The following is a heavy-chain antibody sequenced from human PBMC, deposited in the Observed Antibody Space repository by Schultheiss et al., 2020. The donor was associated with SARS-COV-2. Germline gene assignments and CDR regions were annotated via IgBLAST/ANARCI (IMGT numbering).Heavy chain of an antibody. CDR1: GFTFSEYY. D-gene: IGHD5-12*01. CDR3: ARVSGGIVATIPFDY. V-gene: IGHV3-66*01. J-gene: IGHJ4*02. Sequence: GGSLRLSCAASGFTFSEYYMTWIRQAPGKGLEWVSVIYNTGTTFYADSVKGRFTISRDNSRNFLYQQMNSLRPEDMAVYYCARVSGGIVATIPFDYWGQGTLVTVSS. CDR2: IYNTGTT.